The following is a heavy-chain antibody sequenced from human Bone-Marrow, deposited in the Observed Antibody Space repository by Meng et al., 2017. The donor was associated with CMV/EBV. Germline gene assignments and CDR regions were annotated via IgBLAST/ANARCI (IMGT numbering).Heavy chain of an antibody. CDR3: AKDPPRYCSGGSCYFNWFDP. CDR2: IRYDGSNK. D-gene: IGHD2-15*01. V-gene: IGHV3-30*02. J-gene: IGHJ5*02. CDR1: G. Sequence: GMPWVRPAPGKGLEWVAFIRYDGSNKYYADSVKGRFTISRDNSKNTLYLQMNSLRAEDTAVYYCAKDPPRYCSGGSCYFNWFDPWGQGTLVTVSS.